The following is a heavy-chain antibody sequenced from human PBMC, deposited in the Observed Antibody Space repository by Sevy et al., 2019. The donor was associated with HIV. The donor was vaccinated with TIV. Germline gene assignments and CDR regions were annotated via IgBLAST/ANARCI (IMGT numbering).Heavy chain of an antibody. CDR2: INTNTGNP. CDR3: ARDSAPGVRGVIAFDI. V-gene: IGHV7-4-1*02. D-gene: IGHD3-10*01. Sequence: ASVKVSCKASGYTFTSYAMNWVRQAPGQGLEWMGWINTNTGNPTYAQVFTGRFVFSLDTSVSTAYLQISSLKAEDTAVYYCARDSAPGVRGVIAFDIWGQGTMVTVSS. J-gene: IGHJ3*02. CDR1: GYTFTSYA.